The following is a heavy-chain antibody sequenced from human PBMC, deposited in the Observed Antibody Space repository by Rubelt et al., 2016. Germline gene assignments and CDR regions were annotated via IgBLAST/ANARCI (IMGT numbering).Heavy chain of an antibody. CDR2: ITGRGDTT. CDR3: AKDYVF. J-gene: IGHJ4*02. CDR1: SNYA. Sequence: SNYAMNWVRQAPGKGLEWVSVITGRGDTTYYADSVKGRFTVSRDNSENTLYLQMNTLRAEDTAVYYCAKDYVFWGQGTLVTVSS. V-gene: IGHV3-23*01. D-gene: IGHD3-10*02.